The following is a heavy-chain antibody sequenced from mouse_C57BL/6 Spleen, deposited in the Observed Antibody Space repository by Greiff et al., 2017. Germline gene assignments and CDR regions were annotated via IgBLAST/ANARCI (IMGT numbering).Heavy chain of an antibody. CDR3: ARGDQTGKDD. CDR2: IYPGDGDT. J-gene: IGHJ2*01. CDR1: GYAFSSSW. V-gene: IGHV1-82*01. Sequence: VQLQQSGPELVKPGASVKISCKASGYAFSSSWMNWVKQRPGKGLEWIGRIYPGDGDTNYNGKFKGKATLTADKSSRTAYMQLSSLTSEDSAVYFCARGDQTGKDDWGQGTTLTVSS. D-gene: IGHD4-1*01.